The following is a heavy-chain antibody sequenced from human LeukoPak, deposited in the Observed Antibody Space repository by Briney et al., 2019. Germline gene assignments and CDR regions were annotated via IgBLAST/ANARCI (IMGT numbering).Heavy chain of an antibody. J-gene: IGHJ6*02. V-gene: IGHV3-21*01. Sequence: PGGSLRLSCAASGFTFSSYSMNWVRQAPGKGLEWVSSISSSSSYIYYADSVKGRFTISRDNAKNSLYLQMNSLRAEDTAVYYCARDDYDGPGYYYGMDVWGQGTTVTVSS. CDR3: ARDDYDGPGYYYGMDV. CDR1: GFTFSSYS. CDR2: ISSSSSYI. D-gene: IGHD4-23*01.